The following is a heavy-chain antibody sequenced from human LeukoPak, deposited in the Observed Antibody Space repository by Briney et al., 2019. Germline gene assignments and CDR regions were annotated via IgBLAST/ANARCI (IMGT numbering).Heavy chain of an antibody. CDR1: GLTFSSHW. CDR3: ARDDGFSCYSY. D-gene: IGHD3/OR15-3a*01. CDR2: MNLDGSEK. Sequence: GGSLRLSCAASGLTFSSHWMTWVRQAPGKGLEWVANMNLDGSEKYYVDSVKGRFIISRDNAKNSLFLQMNSLIAEDTAVYYCARDDGFSCYSYWGQGTLVTVSS. V-gene: IGHV3-7*01. J-gene: IGHJ4*02.